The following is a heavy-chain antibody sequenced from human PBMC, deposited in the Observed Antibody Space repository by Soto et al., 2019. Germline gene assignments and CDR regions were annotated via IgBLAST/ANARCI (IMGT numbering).Heavy chain of an antibody. CDR2: ISYGGST. J-gene: IGHJ4*02. V-gene: IGHV4-31*03. CDR3: TTDPVTMIVVVPSSG. D-gene: IGHD3-22*01. Sequence: PSETLSLTCTVSGGSINSGGYCWSWIRQHPGKGLDWIGCISYGGSTSYNPSLKSRVTISVDTSKNQFSLKLTSVTAEDTAVYYCTTDPVTMIVVVPSSGWGQGTLVTVSS. CDR1: GGSINSGGYC.